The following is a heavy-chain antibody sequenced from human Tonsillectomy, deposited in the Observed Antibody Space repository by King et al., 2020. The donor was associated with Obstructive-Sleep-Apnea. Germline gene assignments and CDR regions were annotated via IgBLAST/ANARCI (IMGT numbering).Heavy chain of an antibody. CDR2: ISSSSSTI. V-gene: IGHV3-48*04. Sequence: VQLVQSGGGLVQPGGSLRLSCAASGITFSSCSMNWVRQAPGKGLEWVSYISSSSSTIYYAYSVKGRFTISRDNAKNSLYLQMNSLRAEDTAVYYCARLPVVVSAAIDYWGQGTLVTVSS. CDR1: GITFSSCS. CDR3: ARLPVVVSAAIDY. J-gene: IGHJ4*02. D-gene: IGHD2-2*01.